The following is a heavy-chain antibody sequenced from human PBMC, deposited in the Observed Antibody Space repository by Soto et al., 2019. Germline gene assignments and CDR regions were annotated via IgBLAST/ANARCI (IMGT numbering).Heavy chain of an antibody. CDR3: ARDEGAAMGFQY. CDR1: GYTFTDSY. J-gene: IGHJ4*02. Sequence: QVQLVQSGAEVKEPGASVRLSCKASGYTFTDSYIHWVRQAPGQGLEWMGVINPVGGSTTYIQKFQGRVTLTRDMSTTTVHMVLSALRSDDTAIYYCARDEGAAMGFQYWGQGTPVNVFS. V-gene: IGHV1-46*01. D-gene: IGHD5-18*01. CDR2: INPVGGST.